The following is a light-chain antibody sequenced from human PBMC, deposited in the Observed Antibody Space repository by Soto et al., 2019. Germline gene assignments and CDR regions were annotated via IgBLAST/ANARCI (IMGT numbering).Light chain of an antibody. CDR3: QQYNSYVT. V-gene: IGKV1-5*01. CDR2: DAS. Sequence: DIQMTQSPSTLSASVGDRVTITCRASQSISSWLAWYQQKPGKAPKLLIYDASSLERGVPSRFSGSGSGTEFTLTISSLQPDDFATYYCQQYNSYVTFGPGTKVEIK. J-gene: IGKJ3*01. CDR1: QSISSW.